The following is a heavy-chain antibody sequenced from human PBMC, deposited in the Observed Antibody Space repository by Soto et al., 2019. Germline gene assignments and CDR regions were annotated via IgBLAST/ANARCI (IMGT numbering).Heavy chain of an antibody. CDR2: INPSGDSI. CDR3: ARDWEFGY. CDR1: GYSFSSYY. Sequence: ASVKVSCKASGYSFSSYYMHWVRQAPGQGLEWMGVINPSGDSITYAQKFQGRVTMTKDTSTSTLLMEVSSLRSEDTAVYFCARDWEFGYWGQGTMVTVSS. V-gene: IGHV1-46*01. J-gene: IGHJ4*02. D-gene: IGHD1-26*01.